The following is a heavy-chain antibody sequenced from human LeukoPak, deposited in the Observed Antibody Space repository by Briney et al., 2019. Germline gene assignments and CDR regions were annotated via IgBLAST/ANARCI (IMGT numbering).Heavy chain of an antibody. CDR2: TSYDGSNK. J-gene: IGHJ6*02. Sequence: PGRSLRLSCAASGFTFSSYAMHWVRQAPGKGLEWVAVTSYDGSNKYYADSVKGRFTISRDNSKNTLYLQMNSLRTEDTAVYYCARVRAGYCTSTSCYTGMDVWAQGTTVTVSS. CDR1: GFTFSSYA. D-gene: IGHD2-2*01. CDR3: ARVRAGYCTSTSCYTGMDV. V-gene: IGHV3-30-3*01.